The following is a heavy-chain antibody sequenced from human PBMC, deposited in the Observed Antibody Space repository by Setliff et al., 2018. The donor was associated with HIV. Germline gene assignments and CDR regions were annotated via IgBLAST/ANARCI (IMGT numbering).Heavy chain of an antibody. D-gene: IGHD1-26*01. CDR3: AREWRETLHWEAAFDY. CDR2: ISPYNGNT. J-gene: IGHJ4*02. CDR1: GYPFTSYG. Sequence: ASVKVSCKASGYPFTSYGIVWVRQAPGQGLEWMGWISPYNGNTNYAQKLQGRFTMTTDTSTNTDYMDLRSLRSDDTAVYYCAREWRETLHWEAAFDYWGQGTLVTVSS. V-gene: IGHV1-18*01.